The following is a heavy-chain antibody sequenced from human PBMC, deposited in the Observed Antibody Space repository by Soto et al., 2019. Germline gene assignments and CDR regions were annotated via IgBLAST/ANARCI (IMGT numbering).Heavy chain of an antibody. D-gene: IGHD2-15*01. CDR3: ARARWYDAFAG. J-gene: IGHJ3*01. CDR2: IFHGGNT. V-gene: IGHV4-38-2*01. CDR1: GFFISSGNY. Sequence: LSLTCAVSGFFISSGNYWGWIRKPPGKGLEWIGSIFHGGNTYYNPSLKSRVTISVDMSKNQFSLKLNSVTAADTAVYYCARARWYDAFAGWGQGTVVTVSS.